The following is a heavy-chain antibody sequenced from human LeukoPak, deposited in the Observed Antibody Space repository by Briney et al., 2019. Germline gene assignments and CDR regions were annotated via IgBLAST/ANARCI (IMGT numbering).Heavy chain of an antibody. CDR1: GYSISSGYY. CDR3: AREWFGELSYFDY. CDR2: IYHSGST. V-gene: IGHV4-38-2*02. Sequence: PSETLSLTCTVSGYSISSGYYWGWIRQPPGKGLEWIGSIYHSGSTYYNPSLKSRVTISVDTSKNQFSLKLSSVTAADTAVYYCAREWFGELSYFDYWGQGTLVTVSS. J-gene: IGHJ4*02. D-gene: IGHD3-10*01.